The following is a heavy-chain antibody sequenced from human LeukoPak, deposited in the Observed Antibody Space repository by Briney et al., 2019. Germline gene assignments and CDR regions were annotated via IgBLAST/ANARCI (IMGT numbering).Heavy chain of an antibody. V-gene: IGHV4-39*01. D-gene: IGHD1-26*01. Sequence: SETLSLTCTVAGGSISSSGYYWGWIRQPPGKGLEWIASIYYSGSTYHNPSLKSRVTISVDTSKHQLSLKLSALTAAYTAVYYCARHEYSGSYYGLSWFDPWGQGTLVTVSS. CDR2: IYYSGST. J-gene: IGHJ5*02. CDR1: GGSISSSGYY. CDR3: ARHEYSGSYYGLSWFDP.